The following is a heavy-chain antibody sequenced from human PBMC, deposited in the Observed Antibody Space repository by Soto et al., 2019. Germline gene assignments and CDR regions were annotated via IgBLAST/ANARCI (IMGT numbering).Heavy chain of an antibody. CDR1: GYSFTSYW. D-gene: IGHD6-6*01. J-gene: IGHJ5*02. Sequence: GESLKISCKGSGYSFTSYWISWVRQMPGKGLEWMGRIDSSDSYTNYSPSFQGHVTISADKSISTAYLQWSSLKASDTDMYYCARHEYSSSSARTNGFDAWGQGTLVTVSS. CDR3: ARHEYSSSSARTNGFDA. V-gene: IGHV5-10-1*01. CDR2: IDSSDSYT.